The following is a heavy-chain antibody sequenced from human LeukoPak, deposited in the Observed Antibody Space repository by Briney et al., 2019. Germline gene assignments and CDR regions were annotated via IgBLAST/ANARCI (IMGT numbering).Heavy chain of an antibody. CDR2: IYYSGST. Sequence: SETLSLTCTVSGGSISSGGYYWSWIRQHPGKGLEWIGYIYYSGSTYDNPSLKSRVTISVDTSKNQFSLKLSSVTAADTAVYYCARDPAAGAFDIWGQGTMVTVSS. CDR3: ARDPAAGAFDI. CDR1: GGSISSGGYY. D-gene: IGHD6-25*01. V-gene: IGHV4-31*03. J-gene: IGHJ3*02.